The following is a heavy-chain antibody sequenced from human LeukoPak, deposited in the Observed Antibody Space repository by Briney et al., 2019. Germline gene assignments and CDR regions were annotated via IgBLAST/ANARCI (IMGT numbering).Heavy chain of an antibody. CDR2: IYHSGST. CDR3: AITMVRGVIKKRDY. V-gene: IGHV4-30-2*01. D-gene: IGHD3-10*01. Sequence: SQTLSLTCTVSGGSISSGGYYWSWIRQPPGKGLEWIGYIYHSGSTYYNPSLKSRVTISVDRSKNQFSLKLSSVTAADTAVYYCAITMVRGVIKKRDYWGQGTLVTVSS. CDR1: GGSISSGGYY. J-gene: IGHJ4*02.